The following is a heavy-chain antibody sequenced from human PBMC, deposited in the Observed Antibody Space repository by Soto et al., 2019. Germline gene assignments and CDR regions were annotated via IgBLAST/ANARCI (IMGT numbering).Heavy chain of an antibody. D-gene: IGHD2-2*01. CDR1: GYSFTSYW. Sequence: GESLKISCKGSGYSFTSYWISWVRQMPGKGLEWMGRIDPSDSYTNYSPSFQGHVTISADKSISTAYLKWSSLKASDTAMYYCSRRIVVVPATTYYYGMDVWGPGTTVAIS. J-gene: IGHJ6*02. CDR2: IDPSDSYT. CDR3: SRRIVVVPATTYYYGMDV. V-gene: IGHV5-10-1*01.